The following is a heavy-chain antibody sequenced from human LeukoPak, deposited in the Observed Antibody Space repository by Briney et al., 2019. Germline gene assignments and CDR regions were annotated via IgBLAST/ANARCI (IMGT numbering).Heavy chain of an antibody. Sequence: ASVKVSCKASGYTFTGYHMHWVRQAPGQGLEWMGRINPNSGDTNYAQKFQGRVTMTRDTSISTAYMELSRLRSDDTAVYYCARAESSNWDTKYYFDYWGQGTLVTVSS. CDR2: INPNSGDT. CDR3: ARAESSNWDTKYYFDY. J-gene: IGHJ4*02. V-gene: IGHV1-2*06. D-gene: IGHD4-11*01. CDR1: GYTFTGYH.